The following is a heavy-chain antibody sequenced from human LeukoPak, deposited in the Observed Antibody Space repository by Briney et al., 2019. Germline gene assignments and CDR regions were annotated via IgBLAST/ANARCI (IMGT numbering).Heavy chain of an antibody. V-gene: IGHV4-59*01. CDR1: GGSISSYY. Sequence: SETLSLTCTVSGGSISSYYWSWIRQPPGKGLKWIGYIYYSGSTNYNPSLKSRVTISVDTSKNQFSLKLSSVTAADTAVYYCARVGSGYYYYYYMDVWGKGTTVTVSS. D-gene: IGHD1-26*01. CDR2: IYYSGST. CDR3: ARVGSGYYYYYYMDV. J-gene: IGHJ6*03.